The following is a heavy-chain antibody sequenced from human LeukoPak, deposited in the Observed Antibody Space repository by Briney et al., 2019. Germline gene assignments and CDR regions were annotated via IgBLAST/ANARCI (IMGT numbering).Heavy chain of an antibody. CDR3: ARVPSGGPFDY. D-gene: IGHD2-15*01. V-gene: IGHV1-18*01. J-gene: IGHJ4*02. Sequence: ASVKVSCKASGYSFTNYGITWVRQAPGQGLEWMGWISAYNGNTNYAQRLQGRVTMTTDTSTSTAYMELRSLTSDDTAVYYCARVPSGGPFDYWGQGTLVTVSS. CDR2: ISAYNGNT. CDR1: GYSFTNYG.